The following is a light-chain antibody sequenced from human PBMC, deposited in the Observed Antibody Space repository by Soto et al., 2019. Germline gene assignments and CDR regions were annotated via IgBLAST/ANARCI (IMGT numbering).Light chain of an antibody. V-gene: IGKV1-5*01. CDR2: AGS. Sequence: DIQLTQSPFILSASVGDSITFSCRASQSIGNSLAWYQQKPGKAPKVLIYAGSSLDSGVPSRFSASGFGTDFTLRVNSLQPDDFATYYCQHYNRYSGSFGQGTKVEV. CDR1: QSIGNS. CDR3: QHYNRYSGS. J-gene: IGKJ1*01.